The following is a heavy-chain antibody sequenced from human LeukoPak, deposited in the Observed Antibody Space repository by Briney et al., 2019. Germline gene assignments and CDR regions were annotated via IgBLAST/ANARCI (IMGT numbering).Heavy chain of an antibody. D-gene: IGHD1-26*01. CDR1: GDSVSNNVAV. Sequence: SQTLSLTCVISGDSVSNNVAVWNWIRQSPSRGLEWLGRTYYRSKWHNHYAVSMQSRITISPDTSKNQFYLQLDSVTPEDTAVYYCARDAVGASLFEYWGQGTTVTVSS. J-gene: IGHJ6*02. V-gene: IGHV6-1*01. CDR2: TYYRSKWHN. CDR3: ARDAVGASLFEY.